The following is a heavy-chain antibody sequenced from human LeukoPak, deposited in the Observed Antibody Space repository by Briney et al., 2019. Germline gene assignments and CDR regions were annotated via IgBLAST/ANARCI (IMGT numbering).Heavy chain of an antibody. J-gene: IGHJ6*03. Sequence: GGSLRLSCAASGFTFSGYGMHWVRQARGKGLEWVAFIRYDGSNKYYADSVKGRFTISRDNSKNTLYLQMNSLRAEDTAVYYCAKEGLLDYYYYYMDVWGKGTTVTISS. V-gene: IGHV3-30*02. D-gene: IGHD3-3*02. CDR1: GFTFSGYG. CDR3: AKEGLLDYYYYYMDV. CDR2: IRYDGSNK.